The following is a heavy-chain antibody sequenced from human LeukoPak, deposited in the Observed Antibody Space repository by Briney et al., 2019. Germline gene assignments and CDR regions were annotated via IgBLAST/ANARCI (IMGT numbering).Heavy chain of an antibody. CDR3: ARGDVVVPAAPGY. CDR1: RFTFSSYG. V-gene: IGHV3-30*02. Sequence: PGGSLRLSCAASRFTFSSYGMHWVRQAPGKGLEWVAFIRYDGSNKYYADSVKGRFTISRDNSKNTLYLQMNSLRAEDTAVYYCARGDVVVPAAPGYWGQGTLVTVSS. J-gene: IGHJ4*02. CDR2: IRYDGSNK. D-gene: IGHD2-2*01.